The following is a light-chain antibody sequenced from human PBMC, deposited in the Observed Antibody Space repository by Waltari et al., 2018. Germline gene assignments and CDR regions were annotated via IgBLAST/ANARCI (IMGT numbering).Light chain of an antibody. J-gene: IGKJ2*03. CDR3: QQHNSYPDS. CDR2: AAS. Sequence: DIQMTQSPSSLSASVGDRVTITCQASQGISKWLAWYQQKPGKATKLLIYAASSLQSGVPQRSSGSGSCTEFTLTISSLQPEDFATYYCQQHNSYPDSFGQGTKVEIK. CDR1: QGISKW. V-gene: IGKV1-12*01.